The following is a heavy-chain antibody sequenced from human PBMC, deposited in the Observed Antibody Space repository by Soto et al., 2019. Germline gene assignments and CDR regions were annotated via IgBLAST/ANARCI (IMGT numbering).Heavy chain of an antibody. CDR3: ASRGYYDSSGYKYFQH. V-gene: IGHV3-48*02. CDR2: ISSSSSTI. D-gene: IGHD3-22*01. CDR1: GFTFSGYS. Sequence: GGSLRLSWAASGFTFSGYSMNWVRQAPGKGLEWVSYISSSSSTIYYADSVKGRFTISRDNAKNSLYLQMNSLRDEDTAVYYYASRGYYDSSGYKYFQHWGQGTLVTVSS. J-gene: IGHJ1*01.